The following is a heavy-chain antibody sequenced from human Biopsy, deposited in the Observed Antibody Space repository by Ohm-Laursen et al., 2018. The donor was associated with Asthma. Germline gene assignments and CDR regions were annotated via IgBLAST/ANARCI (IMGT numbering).Heavy chain of an antibody. D-gene: IGHD5-12*01. V-gene: IGHV7-4-1*01. CDR1: GYTFNSVA. Sequence: ASVKVSCKASGYTFNSVAVMWVRQAPGQGLGWMGWFNTNSGTPTYVQGFSGRFVFSLDPSVTTAYLQIDSLRSEDTGVYYCTRAGSTFVADYWGQGTLVTVSS. CDR2: FNTNSGTP. CDR3: TRAGSTFVADY. J-gene: IGHJ4*01.